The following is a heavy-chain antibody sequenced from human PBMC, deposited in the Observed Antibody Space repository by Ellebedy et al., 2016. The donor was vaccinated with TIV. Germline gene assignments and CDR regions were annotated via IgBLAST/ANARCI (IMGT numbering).Heavy chain of an antibody. D-gene: IGHD3-16*01. J-gene: IGHJ6*02. V-gene: IGHV4-59*01. CDR3: ARGEVTLYYYGMDV. CDR1: GGSISSYY. Sequence: MPSETLSLTCTVSGGSISSYYWSWIRQPPGKGLEWIGYIYYSGRTHYNPSLKSRVTISVDTSKNQFSLTLSSVTAAATAVYYCARGEVTLYYYGMDVWGQGTTVTVSS. CDR2: IYYSGRT.